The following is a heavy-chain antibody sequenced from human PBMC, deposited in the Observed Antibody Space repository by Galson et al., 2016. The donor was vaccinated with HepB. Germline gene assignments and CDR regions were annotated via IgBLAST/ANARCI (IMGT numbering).Heavy chain of an antibody. Sequence: QSGAEVKKPGESLKISCKGSGYSFTTYWNAWVRQVPGKGLEWMGLIFPGDSKTTYSPSFQGQVTMSADGSRSTAYLHWPSLKASDTAMYFCARSGGYGDPLSTWGQGTLITVSS. D-gene: IGHD4-17*01. J-gene: IGHJ4*02. V-gene: IGHV5-51*01. CDR3: ARSGGYGDPLST. CDR1: GYSFTTYW. CDR2: IFPGDSKT.